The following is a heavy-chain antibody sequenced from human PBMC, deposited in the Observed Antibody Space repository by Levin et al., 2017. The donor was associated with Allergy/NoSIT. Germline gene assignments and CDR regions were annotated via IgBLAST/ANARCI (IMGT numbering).Heavy chain of an antibody. D-gene: IGHD3-22*01. CDR3: ARGNAHYDTSGYPEY. Sequence: PSETLSLTCTVSGGSISSSSYYWGWVRQPPGKGLEWIGSIYYDGTTYYNPSLKSRITISLDTSKDQFSLNLRSVTAADPAVYYCARGNAHYDTSGYPEYWGQGTLVTVSS. CDR1: GGSISSSSYY. V-gene: IGHV4-39*07. J-gene: IGHJ4*02. CDR2: IYYDGTT.